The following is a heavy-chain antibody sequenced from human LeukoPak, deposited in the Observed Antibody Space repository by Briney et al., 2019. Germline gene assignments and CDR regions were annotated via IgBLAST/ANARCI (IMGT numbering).Heavy chain of an antibody. CDR2: IYSSGST. V-gene: IGHV4-4*07. CDR1: GGSISSYY. Sequence: SETLSLTCTVSGGSISSYYWSWIRQPAGKGLGWIGCIYSSGSTNYNPSLKSRVTMSVDTSKNQFSLKLSSVTAADTAVYYCARVGPPFDYWGQGTLVTVSS. J-gene: IGHJ4*02. CDR3: ARVGPPFDY.